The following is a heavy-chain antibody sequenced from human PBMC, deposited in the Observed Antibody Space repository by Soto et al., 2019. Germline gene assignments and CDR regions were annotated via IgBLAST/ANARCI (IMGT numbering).Heavy chain of an antibody. D-gene: IGHD6-19*01. V-gene: IGHV3-23*01. Sequence: PGGSLRLSCAASGFTFSTYAVRWVLQAPWRWRGWVSAITGSAATTYYADSVKGRFTVSRDNSKHTLFLQMNSLRAEDTAVYYCAKIAVSSYFNYYYYMDVWGKGTTVTVSS. CDR1: GFTFSTYA. CDR3: AKIAVSSYFNYYYYMDV. J-gene: IGHJ6*03. CDR2: ITGSAATT.